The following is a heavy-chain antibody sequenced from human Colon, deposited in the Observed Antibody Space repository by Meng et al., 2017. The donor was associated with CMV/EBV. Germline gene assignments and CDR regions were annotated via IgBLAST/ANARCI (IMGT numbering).Heavy chain of an antibody. D-gene: IGHD6-19*01. Sequence: LRTRGVGVGWIRQPPGRALEWLTVVYWDDDKRYSPSLRDRVNISKDTSNNQVVLTMTDMDPADTATYYCAHRSPGYTSGWDQGLFDYWGQGTLVTVSS. J-gene: IGHJ4*02. V-gene: IGHV2-5*02. CDR1: LRTRGVG. CDR3: AHRSPGYTSGWDQGLFDY. CDR2: VYWDDDK.